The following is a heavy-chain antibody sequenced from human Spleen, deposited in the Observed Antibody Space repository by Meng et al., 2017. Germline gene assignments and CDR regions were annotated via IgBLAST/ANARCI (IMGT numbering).Heavy chain of an antibody. CDR2: IWYDGSNK. CDR1: GFTFSSYG. V-gene: IGHV3-33*01. Sequence: GESLKISCAASGFTFSSYGMHWVRQAPGKGLEWVAVIWYDGSNKYYADSVKGRFTISRDNSKNTLYLQMNSLRAEDTAVYYCARDLYSSGYYEGLDSWGQGTLVTVSS. CDR3: ARDLYSSGYYEGLDS. D-gene: IGHD3-22*01. J-gene: IGHJ4*02.